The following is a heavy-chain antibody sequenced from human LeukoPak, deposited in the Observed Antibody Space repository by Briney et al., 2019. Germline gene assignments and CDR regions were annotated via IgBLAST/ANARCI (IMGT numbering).Heavy chain of an antibody. Sequence: RGGSLRLSCAASGFSFSSYGMHWARQAPGKGLEWVAVISYDGSNKYYADSGKGRFTISRDNSKNTLYLQMNSLRAEDTAVYYCARGPSGYHNTGGQGTLVTVSS. D-gene: IGHD5-12*01. J-gene: IGHJ4*02. CDR3: ARGPSGYHNT. CDR1: GFSFSSYG. CDR2: ISYDGSNK. V-gene: IGHV3-30*03.